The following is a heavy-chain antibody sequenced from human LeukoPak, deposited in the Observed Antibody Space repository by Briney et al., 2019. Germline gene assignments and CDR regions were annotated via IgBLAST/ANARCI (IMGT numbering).Heavy chain of an antibody. CDR3: AKDQAGYGDYKLDAFDI. CDR1: GFTFSSYA. D-gene: IGHD4-17*01. Sequence: GGSLRLSCAASGFTFSSYAMSWVRQAPGKGLEWASGISGSGGSTYYADSVKGRFTISRDNSKNTLYLQMNSLRAEDTAVYYCAKDQAGYGDYKLDAFDIWGQGTMVTVSS. J-gene: IGHJ3*02. CDR2: ISGSGGST. V-gene: IGHV3-23*01.